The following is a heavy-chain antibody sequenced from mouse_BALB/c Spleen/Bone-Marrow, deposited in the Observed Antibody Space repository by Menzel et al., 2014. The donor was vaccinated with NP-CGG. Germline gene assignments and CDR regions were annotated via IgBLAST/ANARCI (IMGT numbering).Heavy chain of an antibody. D-gene: IGHD2-1*01. Sequence: GSVLVRPGASVKLSCKASGYTFTSSWMHWAKQRPGQGLEWIGEIHPNSGNTNYNEKFKGKATLTVDTSSSTAYVDLSSLTSEDSAVYYCAREKIYGNYLWYFDVWGAGTTVTVSS. CDR2: IHPNSGNT. V-gene: IGHV1S130*01. CDR1: GYTFTSSW. CDR3: AREKIYGNYLWYFDV. J-gene: IGHJ1*01.